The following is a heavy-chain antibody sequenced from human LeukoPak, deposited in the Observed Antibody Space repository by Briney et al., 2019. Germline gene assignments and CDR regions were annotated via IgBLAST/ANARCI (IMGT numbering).Heavy chain of an antibody. Sequence: GGSLRLSCAASGFTFSSYWMSWVRQAPGKGLEWVANINQDGSEKYYVDSVKGRFTISRDNAKNSLYLQMNSLRAEDTAVYYCARDVATISHWFDPWGQGTLVTVSS. V-gene: IGHV3-7*01. D-gene: IGHD5-24*01. J-gene: IGHJ5*02. CDR3: ARDVATISHWFDP. CDR2: INQDGSEK. CDR1: GFTFSSYW.